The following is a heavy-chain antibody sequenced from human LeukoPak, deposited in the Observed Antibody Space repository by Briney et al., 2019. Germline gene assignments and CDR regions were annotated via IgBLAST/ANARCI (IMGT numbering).Heavy chain of an antibody. CDR2: IRSKANSYAT. J-gene: IGHJ4*02. CDR1: GLTFSGSA. D-gene: IGHD2-2*01. Sequence: GGSLKLSCAASGLTFSGSAMHWVRQASGRGLEWVSRIRSKANSYATAYAASVKGRFTISRDDSKNTAYLQMNSLKAEDTAVYYCTRPAGGYCSSTSCPGVDYWGQGTLVTVSS. CDR3: TRPAGGYCSSTSCPGVDY. V-gene: IGHV3-73*01.